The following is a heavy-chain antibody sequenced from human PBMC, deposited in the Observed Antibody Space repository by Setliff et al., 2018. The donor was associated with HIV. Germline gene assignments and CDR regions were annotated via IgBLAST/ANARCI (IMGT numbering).Heavy chain of an antibody. J-gene: IGHJ5*02. D-gene: IGHD3-10*01. V-gene: IGHV4-4*07. Sequence: KTSETLSLTCTISGGSFGVYRWSWIRQSAGRGLEWIGRIDSSGTTDYKPSPKGRVAISVDTSRNQFSLRVTSVTAADTAVYFCARDRHSSGLGSYGPWGPGILVTVSS. CDR1: GGSFGVYR. CDR2: IDSSGTT. CDR3: ARDRHSSGLGSYGP.